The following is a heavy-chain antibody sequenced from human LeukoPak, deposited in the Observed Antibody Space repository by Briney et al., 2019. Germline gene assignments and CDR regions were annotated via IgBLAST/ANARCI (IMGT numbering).Heavy chain of an antibody. CDR3: AREGQWLDS. CDR2: INSNGDST. CDR1: GFIFSSHA. Sequence: GGSLRLSCAATGFIFSSHAMHWVRQAPGKGLEYVSAINSNGDSTYHAHSVKGRFTISRDNSKNSLYLRMGSLRAEDMAVYYCAREGQWLDSWGLGTLVTVSS. D-gene: IGHD6-19*01. V-gene: IGHV3-64*01. J-gene: IGHJ5*01.